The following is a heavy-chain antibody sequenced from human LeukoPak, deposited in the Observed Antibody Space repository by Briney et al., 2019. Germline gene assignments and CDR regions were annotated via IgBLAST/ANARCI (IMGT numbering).Heavy chain of an antibody. CDR1: GFTFSDHH. V-gene: IGHV3-73*01. CDR3: TRQDCSGGSCSYVDY. D-gene: IGHD2-15*01. Sequence: GGSLRLSCAASGFTFSDHHMDWVRQAPGGGLEWVGLIRSKPSSYTTVYAAAVKGRFTISRDDSKNTAYLQMNSLKAEDTAVYYCTRQDCSGGSCSYVDYWGQGTLVTVSS. J-gene: IGHJ4*02. CDR2: IRSKPSSYTT.